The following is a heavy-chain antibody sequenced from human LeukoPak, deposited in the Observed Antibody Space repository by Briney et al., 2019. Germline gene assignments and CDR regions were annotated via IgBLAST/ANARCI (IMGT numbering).Heavy chain of an antibody. V-gene: IGHV1-24*01. CDR1: GYTLTQLS. CDR3: ANLLLEIAVGSGVHGRDV. J-gene: IGHJ6*02. CDR2: FDPADGET. Sequence: GASVKVSCKVSGYTLTQLSMHWVRQAPGKGLEGRGGFDPADGETIYAQKFQGRVSMTEDTSTDTAYMELSSLRSEDTAVYYCANLLLEIAVGSGVHGRDVWGQGTTVTVSS. D-gene: IGHD2-2*01.